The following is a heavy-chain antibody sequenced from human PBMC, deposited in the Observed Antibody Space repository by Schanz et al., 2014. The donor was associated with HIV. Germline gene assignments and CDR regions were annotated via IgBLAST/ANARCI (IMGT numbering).Heavy chain of an antibody. V-gene: IGHV3-21*04. J-gene: IGHJ4*02. CDR3: AKFSSGIAVAHFDH. Sequence: VQLVESGGGVVQPGRSLRLSCAASGFIFKNYGIHWVRQAPGKGPEWISSISSSGSYIFYADSLKGRFTISRDNAKNSLSLHIDSLRAEDTAVYYCAKFSSGIAVAHFDHWGQGTLVTVSS. CDR2: ISSSGSYI. CDR1: GFIFKNYG. D-gene: IGHD6-19*01.